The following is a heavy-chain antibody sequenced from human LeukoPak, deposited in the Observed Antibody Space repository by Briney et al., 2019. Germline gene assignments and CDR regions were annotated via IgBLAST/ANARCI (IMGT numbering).Heavy chain of an antibody. V-gene: IGHV4-59*01. J-gene: IGHJ3*02. CDR3: ARARNDYVWGSYPDAFDI. Sequence: PSETLSLTCTVHGGSISSYYWSWIRQPPGKGLEWIGYIYYSGSTNYNPSLKSRVTISVDTSKKQFSLKLSSVTAADTAVYYCARARNDYVWGSYPDAFDIWGQGTMVTVSS. CDR2: IYYSGST. CDR1: GGSISSYY. D-gene: IGHD3-16*02.